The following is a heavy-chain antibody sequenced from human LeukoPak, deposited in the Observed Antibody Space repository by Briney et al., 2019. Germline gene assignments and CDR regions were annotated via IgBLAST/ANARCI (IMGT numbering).Heavy chain of an antibody. CDR3: ARHWRVGWSSWQNDY. D-gene: IGHD6-13*01. J-gene: IGHJ4*02. Sequence: ASETLSLTCAVYGGSFSGYYWSWIRQPPGKGLEWIGEINHSGSTNYNPSLKSRVTISVDTSKNQFSLKLSSVTAADTAVYYCARHWRVGWSSWQNDYWGQGTLVTVSS. CDR1: GGSFSGYY. CDR2: INHSGST. V-gene: IGHV4-34*01.